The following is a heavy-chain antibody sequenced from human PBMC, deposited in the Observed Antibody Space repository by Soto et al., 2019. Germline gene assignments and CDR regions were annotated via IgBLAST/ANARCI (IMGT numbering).Heavy chain of an antibody. CDR2: IKCDGSEK. CDR3: VRGVCSTTNCYFDY. D-gene: IGHD2-2*01. V-gene: IGHV3-7*03. CDR1: GFTFSSSW. Sequence: GGSLRLSCAASGFTFSSSWMNWVCQAPEKGLEWVADIKCDGSEKYYVDSVKGRLTISRDTAKHSLYLQVNSLRAEDMTVYYCVRGVCSTTNCYFDYWGQGTLVTVSS. J-gene: IGHJ4*02.